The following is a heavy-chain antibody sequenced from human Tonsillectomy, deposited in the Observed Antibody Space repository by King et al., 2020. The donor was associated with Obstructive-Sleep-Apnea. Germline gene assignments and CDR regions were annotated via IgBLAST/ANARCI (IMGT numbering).Heavy chain of an antibody. D-gene: IGHD3-16*01. Sequence: VQLQESGSGLVKPSETLSLTCIVSGYSISSGYYWGWIRQPPGMGLEWIGRISHSGKSYYNPSLKSRITMALDTSYDQISLKLTSVTASDTAIYHCARVGANYEFDIWGQGRWSSSLQ. CDR1: GYSISSGYY. CDR2: ISHSGKS. V-gene: IGHV4-38-2*02. CDR3: ARVGANYEFDI. J-gene: IGHJ3*02.